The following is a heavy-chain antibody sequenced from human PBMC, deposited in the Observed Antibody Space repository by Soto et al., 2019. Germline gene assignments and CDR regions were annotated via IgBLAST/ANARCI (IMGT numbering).Heavy chain of an antibody. V-gene: IGHV1-69*01. Sequence: QVQLVQSGPEVKVPGSSVKVSCQASGGTFATFAITWVRQAPGPGLEWVGGIIPTVGTVDYAQSFKGRVTITADESARTSHMKLYRLRSDDTAIYYCARRDPSMFEGGECFDTWGQETRVPVPS. D-gene: IGHD3-16*01. CDR3: ARRDPSMFEGGECFDT. J-gene: IGHJ5*02. CDR1: GGTFATFA. CDR2: IIPTVGTV.